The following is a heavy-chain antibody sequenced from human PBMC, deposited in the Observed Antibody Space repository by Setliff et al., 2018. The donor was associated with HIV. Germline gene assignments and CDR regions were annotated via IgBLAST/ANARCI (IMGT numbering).Heavy chain of an antibody. CDR2: ISDSGGST. Sequence: PGGSLRLSCAASGFIFRNAWMSWVRQAPGKGLEWVSGISDSGGSTYYADSVKGRFTISRDNSKNTLNLQMNSLRAEDTAVYYCARVRDYYDSGAQAFDIWGQGTMVTVSS. V-gene: IGHV3-23*01. J-gene: IGHJ3*02. D-gene: IGHD3-22*01. CDR3: ARVRDYYDSGAQAFDI. CDR1: GFIFRNAW.